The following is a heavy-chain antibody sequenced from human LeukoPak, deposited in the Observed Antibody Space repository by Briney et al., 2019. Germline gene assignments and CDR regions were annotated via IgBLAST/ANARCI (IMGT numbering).Heavy chain of an antibody. Sequence: ASVNVSCKASGYTFIDPYIHWVRQAPGQGLEWMGWINPYSGATNFAQKFQGRVSMTRDTSISTAFMDLTTLTSDDTAVYYCARVYRISLNDAFDIWGQGTVVSVSS. CDR2: INPYSGAT. CDR1: GYTFIDPY. CDR3: ARVYRISLNDAFDI. J-gene: IGHJ3*02. V-gene: IGHV1-2*02. D-gene: IGHD2-15*01.